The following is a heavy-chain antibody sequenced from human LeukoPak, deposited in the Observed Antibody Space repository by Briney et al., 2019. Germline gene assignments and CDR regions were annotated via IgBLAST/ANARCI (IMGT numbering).Heavy chain of an antibody. CDR1: GFTFSSYG. D-gene: IGHD6-19*01. V-gene: IGHV3-30*03. CDR3: ARGDSCGWSPYVY. J-gene: IGHJ4*02. Sequence: GGSLRLSCAASGFTFSSYGMHWVCQAPGKGLEWVADISNDGRYKHYADSVKGRLTISRHNSRDTLYLQMNSLRAEDTAVYYCARGDSCGWSPYVYWGQGTLVTVSS. CDR2: ISNDGRYK.